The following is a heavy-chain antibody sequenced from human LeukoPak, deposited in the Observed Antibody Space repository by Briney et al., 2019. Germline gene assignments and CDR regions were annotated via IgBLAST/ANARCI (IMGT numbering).Heavy chain of an antibody. CDR2: IYYRGST. CDR3: ARPIEVRGYDYPVFDY. CDR1: VGSIRRGSCY. Sequence: KPSETLSLTYTVSVGSIRRGSCYWGCIRQPPGKGLEWIGSIYYRGSTFYNPSLTSRVTMSVDTPKNQLSLRLSSVTAADTAVYFCARPIEVRGYDYPVFDYWGQGTLVTVSS. V-gene: IGHV4-39*01. J-gene: IGHJ4*02. D-gene: IGHD5-12*01.